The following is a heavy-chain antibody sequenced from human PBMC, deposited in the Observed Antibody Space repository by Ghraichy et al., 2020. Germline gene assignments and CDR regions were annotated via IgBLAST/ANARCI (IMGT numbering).Heavy chain of an antibody. V-gene: IGHV3-23*01. J-gene: IGHJ4*02. CDR1: GSTFSGYT. CDR3: AKDGEIGY. CDR2: ISGSGGSA. D-gene: IGHD2-15*01. Sequence: GGSLRLSCAASGSTFSGYTMSWVRQAPGQGLEWVSAISGSGGSAYYADSVKGRFTISRDNSKNTLYLQMNSLRAEDTAVYYCAKDGEIGYGGQGTLVTVPS.